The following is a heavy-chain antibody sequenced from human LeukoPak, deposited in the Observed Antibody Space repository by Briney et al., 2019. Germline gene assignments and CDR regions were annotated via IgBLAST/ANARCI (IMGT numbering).Heavy chain of an antibody. CDR1: GYSITSGYY. J-gene: IGHJ4*02. Sequence: SETLSLTCAVSGYSITSGYYWGWIRQPPGKGLEWIGSIYHSGNTYYNPSLKSRVTLSADTSKNQISLELTSVTAADTAVYYCTRLYTSTWSIGHWGQGTLVTVSS. CDR3: TRLYTSTWSIGH. V-gene: IGHV4-38-2*01. D-gene: IGHD6-13*01. CDR2: IYHSGNT.